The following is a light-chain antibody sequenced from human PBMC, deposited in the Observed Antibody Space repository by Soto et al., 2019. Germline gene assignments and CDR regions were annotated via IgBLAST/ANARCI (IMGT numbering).Light chain of an antibody. CDR1: QSMSSW. CDR2: KAS. Sequence: DIQMTQSPSTLSASVGDRVTITCRASQSMSSWLAWYQQKPVKAPKLLIYKASSLESGVPSRFSGSGSGTELPLTITSLQPDDFATYYCQQYNSYSPITFGPGTKVDIK. V-gene: IGKV1-5*03. J-gene: IGKJ3*01. CDR3: QQYNSYSPIT.